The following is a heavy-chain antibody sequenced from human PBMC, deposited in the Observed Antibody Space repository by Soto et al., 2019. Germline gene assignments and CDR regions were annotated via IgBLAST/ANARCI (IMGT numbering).Heavy chain of an antibody. D-gene: IGHD3-22*01. CDR1: GGTFSSYA. Sequence: SCKASGGTFSSYAISWVRQAPGKGLEWVAVISYDGSKAYGGATEYAASVKGRFTISRDDSKSIAYLQMNSLKTEDTAVYYCTREETPYYYDSSGYYLYWYFDLWGRGTMVTVSS. CDR3: TREETPYYYDSSGYYLYWYFDL. J-gene: IGHJ2*01. CDR2: ISYDGSKAYGGAT. V-gene: IGHV3-49*04.